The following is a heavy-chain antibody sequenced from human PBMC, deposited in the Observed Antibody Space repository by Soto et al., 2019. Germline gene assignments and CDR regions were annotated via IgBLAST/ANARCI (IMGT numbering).Heavy chain of an antibody. D-gene: IGHD6-19*01. V-gene: IGHV3-23*01. Sequence: EVQLLESGGGLVQPGGSLRLSCAASGFTFSSYAMSWVRQAPGKGLEWVSAISGSGGSTYYADSVKGRFTISRDNSKNKLYLKMNSLRAEDTAVYYCAKDHSSGWQHAFDSWGQGTMVTVSS. CDR1: GFTFSSYA. CDR3: AKDHSSGWQHAFDS. CDR2: ISGSGGST. J-gene: IGHJ3*02.